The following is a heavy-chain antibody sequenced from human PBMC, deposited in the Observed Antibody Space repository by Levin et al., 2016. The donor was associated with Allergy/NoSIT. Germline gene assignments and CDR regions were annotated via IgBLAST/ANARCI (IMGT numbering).Heavy chain of an antibody. D-gene: IGHD3-22*01. Sequence: QPPGKGLEWVAVISYDGSNKYYADSVKGRFTISRDNSKNTLYLQMNSLRAEDTAVYYCAGAWGAEGYYYHYLDYWGQGTLVTVSS. CDR2: ISYDGSNK. J-gene: IGHJ4*02. V-gene: IGHV3-30*04. CDR3: AGAWGAEGYYYHYLDY.